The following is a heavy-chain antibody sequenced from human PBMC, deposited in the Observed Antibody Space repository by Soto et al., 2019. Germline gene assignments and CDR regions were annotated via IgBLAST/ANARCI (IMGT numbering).Heavy chain of an antibody. J-gene: IGHJ6*01. CDR1: GFTFSIYG. V-gene: IGHV3-30*18. Sequence: QVQLVESGGGVVQPGRSLRLSCAASGFTFSIYGMHWGRQAPGKGLEWVALISYDGSTKFYADSVKGRFTISRDNSKSTLNLEMNSLSAEDTAVYFCSKYAKTYHYYIHGMDVWGQGTTVIVSS. CDR2: ISYDGSTK. CDR3: SKYAKTYHYYIHGMDV. D-gene: IGHD3-10*02.